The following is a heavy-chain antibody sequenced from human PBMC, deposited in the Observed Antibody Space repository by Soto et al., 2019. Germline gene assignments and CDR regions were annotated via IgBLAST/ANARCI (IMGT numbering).Heavy chain of an antibody. CDR1: GGSISSYY. CDR3: ARLRFLEWLQIFHFYFDY. Sequence: PSETLSLTCTVSGGSISSYYWSWIRQPPGKGLEWIGYIYYSGSTNYNPSLKSRVTISVDTSKNQFSLKLSSVTAADTAVYYCARLRFLEWLQIFHFYFDYWGQGTLVTVCS. J-gene: IGHJ4*02. CDR2: IYYSGST. V-gene: IGHV4-59*01. D-gene: IGHD3-3*01.